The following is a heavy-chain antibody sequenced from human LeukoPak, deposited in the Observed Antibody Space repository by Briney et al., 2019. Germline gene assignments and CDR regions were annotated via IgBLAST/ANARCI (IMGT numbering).Heavy chain of an antibody. CDR2: INPNSGAT. V-gene: IGHV1-2*02. Sequence: ASVKVSCKASGYTLTDYYLHWVRQAPGQGLKWMGWINPNSGATHCAQSFQARVTMTRDTSIASSYMELTGLESDDTAVYYCARGRRILGGPENAGDFFDFWGQGSLVTVSS. CDR3: ARGRRILGGPENAGDFFDF. CDR1: GYTLTDYY. D-gene: IGHD3-16*01. J-gene: IGHJ4*01.